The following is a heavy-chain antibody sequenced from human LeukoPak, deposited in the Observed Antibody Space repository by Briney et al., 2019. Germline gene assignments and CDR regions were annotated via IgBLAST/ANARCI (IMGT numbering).Heavy chain of an antibody. D-gene: IGHD2-15*01. CDR1: GFSLSLYG. Sequence: GGSLRLSCTPSGFSLSLYGMHWVRQAPGKGLEWVAVIWSYGSKEYYVDSVKGRFTISRDTSKNMLYLQMNSLRGDDTAVYYCAKDGHCSGGTCYPFYMAVWGKGTTVTVSS. J-gene: IGHJ6*03. CDR2: IWSYGSKE. CDR3: AKDGHCSGGTCYPFYMAV. V-gene: IGHV3-33*06.